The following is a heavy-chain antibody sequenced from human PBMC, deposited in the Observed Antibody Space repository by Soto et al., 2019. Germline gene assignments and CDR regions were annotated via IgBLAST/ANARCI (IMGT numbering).Heavy chain of an antibody. Sequence: PGGSLRLSCAASGFTFSSYAMSWVRQAPGKGLEWVSAISGSGGSTYYADSVKGRFTISRDNSKNTLYLQMNSLRAEDTAVYYWAHKGGGDRILDYWGQGTLVTVSS. CDR3: AHKGGGDRILDY. J-gene: IGHJ4*02. CDR1: GFTFSSYA. D-gene: IGHD3-16*01. V-gene: IGHV3-23*01. CDR2: ISGSGGST.